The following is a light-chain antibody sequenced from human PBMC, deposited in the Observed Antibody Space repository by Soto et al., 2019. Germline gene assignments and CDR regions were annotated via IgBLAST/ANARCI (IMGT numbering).Light chain of an antibody. CDR2: DVT. CDR3: CSFAATHTLYV. Sequence: QSVLAQPRSVSGSRGQSVTISCTGTSSDVGGYNYVSWYQHRPGRAPKLIIYDVTERPSGVPDRFSGSKSGNTASLTISGLQAEDEADYYCCSFAATHTLYVFGIGSKLTV. V-gene: IGLV2-11*01. J-gene: IGLJ1*01. CDR1: SSDVGGYNY.